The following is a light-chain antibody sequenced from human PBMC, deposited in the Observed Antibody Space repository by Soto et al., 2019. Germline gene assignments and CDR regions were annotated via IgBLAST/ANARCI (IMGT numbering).Light chain of an antibody. CDR1: SSNIGAGYD. CDR3: QSYDSSLSGVV. Sequence: QAVVTQPPSVSGAPGQRVTISCNGSSSNIGAGYDVHWYRQLPGTAPKLLIYGNSNRPSGVPDRFSGSKSGTSASLAITGLQAKDEADYYCQSYDSSLSGVVFGGGTKLTVL. V-gene: IGLV1-40*01. CDR2: GNS. J-gene: IGLJ2*01.